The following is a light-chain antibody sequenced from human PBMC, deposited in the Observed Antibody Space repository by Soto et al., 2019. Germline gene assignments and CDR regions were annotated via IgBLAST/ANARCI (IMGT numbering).Light chain of an antibody. CDR3: QQYGHWPPYT. CDR1: QSVSRK. Sequence: EIVMTQSPATLSVSPGERVTLSCRASQSVSRKLAWYQQKPGQAPRLLIYGTTTRATGIPARFSGSGSGTEFTLTLSSMQSEDFGIYYCQQYGHWPPYTFGQGTTLETK. V-gene: IGKV3-15*01. J-gene: IGKJ2*01. CDR2: GTT.